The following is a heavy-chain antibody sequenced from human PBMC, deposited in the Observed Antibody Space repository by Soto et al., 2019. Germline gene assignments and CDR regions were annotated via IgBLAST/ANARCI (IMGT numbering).Heavy chain of an antibody. J-gene: IGHJ4*02. CDR1: GGSVSSGDCY. CDR2: IHYSGST. CDR3: AGGRGYFDH. Sequence: ETLSLTCTVSGGSVSSGDCYWSWIRQPPKKELEWIGYIHYSGSTDYNPSLKSRGTISVETSKNQISLRLNSVTAADTAVYYCAGGRGYFDHWGQGTLVTVSS. D-gene: IGHD3-16*01. V-gene: IGHV4-61*08.